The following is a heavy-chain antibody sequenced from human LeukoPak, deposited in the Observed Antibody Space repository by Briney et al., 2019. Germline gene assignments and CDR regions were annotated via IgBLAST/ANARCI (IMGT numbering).Heavy chain of an antibody. D-gene: IGHD5-18*01. CDR2: ISSSGSTI. V-gene: IGHV3-48*03. Sequence: GGSLRLSCAASGFTFSSYEMNWVRQAPGKGLEWVSYISSSGSTIYYADSVKGRFTISRDNAKNSLYLRMNSLRAEDTAVYYCARPVKRGYSYGYGYWGQGTLVTVSS. J-gene: IGHJ4*02. CDR3: ARPVKRGYSYGYGY. CDR1: GFTFSSYE.